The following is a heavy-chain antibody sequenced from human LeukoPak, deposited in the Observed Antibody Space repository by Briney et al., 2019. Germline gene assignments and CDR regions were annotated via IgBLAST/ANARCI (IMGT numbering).Heavy chain of an antibody. Sequence: GGSLRLSCAASGFTFSSYGMHWVRQAPGKGLVWVEVISYDGSNEYYADSVKGRFTISRDNSKNTLYLQMNSLRAEDTAVYYCAKDDRWFGELLSFGGDYYYGMDVWGKGTTVTVSS. D-gene: IGHD3-10*01. J-gene: IGHJ6*04. CDR1: GFTFSSYG. CDR3: AKDDRWFGELLSFGGDYYYGMDV. V-gene: IGHV3-30*18. CDR2: ISYDGSNE.